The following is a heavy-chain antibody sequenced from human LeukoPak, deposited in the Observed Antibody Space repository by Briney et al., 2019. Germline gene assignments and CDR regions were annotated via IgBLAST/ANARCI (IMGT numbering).Heavy chain of an antibody. CDR2: MNPNSGNT. D-gene: IGHD4-23*01. Sequence: ASVKVSCKASGYTFTSYDINWMRQATGQGLEWMGWMNPNSGNTGYAQKFQGRVTITRNTSISTAYVELSSLRSEDTAVYYCARDRADYGGNGGFDYWGQGTLVTVSS. CDR1: GYTFTSYD. CDR3: ARDRADYGGNGGFDY. J-gene: IGHJ4*02. V-gene: IGHV1-8*03.